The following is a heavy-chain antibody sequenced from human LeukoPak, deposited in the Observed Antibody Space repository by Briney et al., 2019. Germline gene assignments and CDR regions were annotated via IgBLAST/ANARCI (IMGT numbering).Heavy chain of an antibody. CDR1: GFTFSTYW. J-gene: IGHJ4*02. CDR2: IKGDGSKE. CDR3: TRNEK. Sequence: PGGSLRLSCAASGFTFSTYWMSWVRQTPGKGLEWVANIKGDGSKEHYVDSVRGRFTISRDNAKNSLYLQMNSLRVEDTAMYYCTRNEKWGQGTLVTVSS. V-gene: IGHV3-7*05.